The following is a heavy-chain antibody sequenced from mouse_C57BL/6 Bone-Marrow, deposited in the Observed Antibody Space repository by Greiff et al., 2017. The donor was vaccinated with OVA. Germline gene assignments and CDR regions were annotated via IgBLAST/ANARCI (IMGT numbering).Heavy chain of an antibody. Sequence: QVTLKESGPGILQPSQTLSLTGSFSGGAGRTFVICLGWIRQPSGNVLEWLAHIWWDDDKYYNPALKSRLTISKDTSKNQVFLKIANVDTADTATYYCARIEGGWLSPFAYWGQGTLVTVSA. CDR1: GGAGRTFVIC. V-gene: IGHV8-8*01. D-gene: IGHD2-3*01. J-gene: IGHJ3*01. CDR3: ARIEGGWLSPFAY. CDR2: IWWDDDK.